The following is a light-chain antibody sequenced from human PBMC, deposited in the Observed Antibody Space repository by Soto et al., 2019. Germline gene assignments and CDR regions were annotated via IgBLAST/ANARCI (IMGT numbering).Light chain of an antibody. V-gene: IGKV1-5*01. CDR3: QHYNSYSEA. Sequence: DIQMTQSPSTLSASVGDRVTITCRASQSISSWLAWYQQKPGKAPKLLIYDASSLESGVPSKFSGSGSDTEFTFTISSLQPDDSATYYCQHYNSYSEAFSQGTKVDIK. CDR1: QSISSW. J-gene: IGKJ1*01. CDR2: DAS.